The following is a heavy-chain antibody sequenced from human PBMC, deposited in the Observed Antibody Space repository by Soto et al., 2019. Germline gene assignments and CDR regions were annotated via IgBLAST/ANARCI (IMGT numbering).Heavy chain of an antibody. V-gene: IGHV3-23*01. D-gene: IGHD3-10*01. CDR3: AKEGYYGSGSYLEYFQH. J-gene: IGHJ1*01. CDR1: GFTFSSYA. Sequence: GGSLRLSCAASGFTFSSYAMSWVRQAPGKGLEWVSAISGSGGSTYYADSVKGRFTISRDNSKNTLYLQMNSLRAEDTAVYYCAKEGYYGSGSYLEYFQHWGQGTLVTVSS. CDR2: ISGSGGST.